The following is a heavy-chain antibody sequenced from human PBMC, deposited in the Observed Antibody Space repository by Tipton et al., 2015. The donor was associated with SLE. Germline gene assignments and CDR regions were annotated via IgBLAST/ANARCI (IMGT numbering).Heavy chain of an antibody. CDR2: FYYSGST. D-gene: IGHD4-11*01. CDR3: ARLGGYSTYFDY. J-gene: IGHJ4*02. CDR1: GGSISSHY. V-gene: IGHV4-59*11. Sequence: TLSLTCTVSGGSISSHYWSWIRQPPGKGLEWIGYFYYSGSTNHNPSLKSRVTISVDTSKNQFSLKLSSVTAADTAVYYCARLGGYSTYFDYWGQGTLVTVSS.